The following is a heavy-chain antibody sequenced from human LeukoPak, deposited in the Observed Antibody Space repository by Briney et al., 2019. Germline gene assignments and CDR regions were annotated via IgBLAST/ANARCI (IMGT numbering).Heavy chain of an antibody. Sequence: GGSLRLSCAASGFPVSSNYMNWVRQAPGKGPEWASVIYSGGSTYYADSVKGRFTISRDNSKNTLYLQMNSLRAEDTAVYYCASAPPYYYDSSGYYPFDYWGQGTLVTVSS. CDR2: IYSGGST. V-gene: IGHV3-53*01. D-gene: IGHD3-22*01. CDR3: ASAPPYYYDSSGYYPFDY. CDR1: GFPVSSNY. J-gene: IGHJ4*02.